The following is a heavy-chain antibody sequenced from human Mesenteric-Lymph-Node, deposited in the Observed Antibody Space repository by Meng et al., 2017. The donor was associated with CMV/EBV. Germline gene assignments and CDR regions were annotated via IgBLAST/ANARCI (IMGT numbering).Heavy chain of an antibody. CDR1: GYTFTSYD. V-gene: IGHV1-8*01. J-gene: IGHJ6*02. CDR3: AGVGPGRNDFWRDLDNDYYAMDV. Sequence: ASVKVSCKASGYTFTSYDINWVRQATGQGLEWMGWMNPNSGNSGFAQKFQGRVTMTRDTSITTAYMELSSLTSEDTAVYYCAGVGPGRNDFWRDLDNDYYAMDVWGQGTTVTVSS. CDR2: MNPNSGNS. D-gene: IGHD3-3*01.